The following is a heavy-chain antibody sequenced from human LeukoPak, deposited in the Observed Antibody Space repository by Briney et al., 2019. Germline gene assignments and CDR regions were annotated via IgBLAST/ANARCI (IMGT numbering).Heavy chain of an antibody. CDR2: IKQDGSVE. CDR1: GFTFENYW. D-gene: IGHD5-18*01. V-gene: IGHV3-7*01. Sequence: PGGSLRLSCAASGFTFENYWMSWVRQVPRKGPEWVANIKQDGSVEHYLDSVKGRFTISRDNAKNSLFLQMNSLIAEVTAVYYCARWAGVTDQWGQGTLVTVSS. CDR3: ARWAGVTDQ. J-gene: IGHJ4*02.